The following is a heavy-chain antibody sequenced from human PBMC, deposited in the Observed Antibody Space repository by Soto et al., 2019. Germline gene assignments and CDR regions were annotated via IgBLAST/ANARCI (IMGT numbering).Heavy chain of an antibody. CDR1: VDSISSYY. Sequence: LSLTCTVSVDSISSYYCTWIRQPAGKGLEWIGRIYSSGSTNYNPSLKSRVTMSVDTSKNQFSLKLSSVTAADTAVYYCARDPINGPIDYWGQGTLVTVSS. CDR3: ARDPINGPIDY. D-gene: IGHD2-21*01. CDR2: IYSSGST. J-gene: IGHJ4*02. V-gene: IGHV4-4*07.